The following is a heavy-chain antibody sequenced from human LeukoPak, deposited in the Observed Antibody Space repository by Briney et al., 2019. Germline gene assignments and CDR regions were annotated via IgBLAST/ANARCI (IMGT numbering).Heavy chain of an antibody. CDR2: ISSSSSYI. CDR1: GFTFSSYS. V-gene: IGHV3-21*01. J-gene: IGHJ6*03. CDR3: AREMWNDDRFYYYYMDV. D-gene: IGHD1-1*01. Sequence: PGGSLRLSCAASGFTFSSYSMNWVRQAPGKGLEWVSSISSSSSYIYYADSVKGRFTISRDNAKNSLYLQMNSLRAEDTAVYYCAREMWNDDRFYYYYMDVWGKGTTVTISS.